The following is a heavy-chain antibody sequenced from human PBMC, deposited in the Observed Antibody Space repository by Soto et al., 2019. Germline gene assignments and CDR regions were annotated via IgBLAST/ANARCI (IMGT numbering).Heavy chain of an antibody. V-gene: IGHV4-59*01. CDR2: IYYSGST. Sequence: SETLSLSCTVSGGSISSYYWSWIRQPPGKGLEWIGYIYYSGSTNYNPSLKSRVTISVDTSKNQFSLKLSSVTAADTAVYYCARVDVNHYHYYGMAVWGQGTTVTVSS. CDR3: ARVDVNHYHYYGMAV. J-gene: IGHJ6*01. D-gene: IGHD3-9*01. CDR1: GGSISSYY.